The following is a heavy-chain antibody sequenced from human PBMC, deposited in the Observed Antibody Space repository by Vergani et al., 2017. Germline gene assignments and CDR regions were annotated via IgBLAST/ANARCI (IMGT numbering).Heavy chain of an antibody. CDR3: TRHWAVVAANNWFDP. D-gene: IGHD2-15*01. J-gene: IGHJ5*02. V-gene: IGHV4-34*01. Sequence: QVQLQQWGAGLLKPSETLSLTCAVYGGSFSGYYWSWIRQPPGKGLEWIGEINHSGTTNYNPSLKSRVTISVDTSKNQFSLNLSSVTAADPAVYYCTRHWAVVAANNWFDPWGQGTLVAVSS. CDR2: INHSGTT. CDR1: GGSFSGYY.